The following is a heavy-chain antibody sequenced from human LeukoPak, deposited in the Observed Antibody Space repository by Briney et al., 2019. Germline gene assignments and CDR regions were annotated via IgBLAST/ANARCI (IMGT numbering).Heavy chain of an antibody. D-gene: IGHD4-17*01. CDR2: INPSRGST. V-gene: IGHV1-46*01. CDR3: ARDIIPLQRTDTVTTYAGFDP. CDR1: GYTFTTYY. Sequence: ASVKASYKASGYTFTTYYMTWVRQPPGQRLEWMGIINPSRGSTSNAQKFQGRVTMTRDMSTSTVYMELSSMRSEDTDVYYCARDIIPLQRTDTVTTYAGFDPWGQGTLVTVSS. J-gene: IGHJ5*02.